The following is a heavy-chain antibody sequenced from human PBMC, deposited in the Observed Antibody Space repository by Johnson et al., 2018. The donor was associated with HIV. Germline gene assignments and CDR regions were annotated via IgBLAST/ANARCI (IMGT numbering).Heavy chain of an antibody. V-gene: IGHV3-30-3*01. CDR2: ISYDGSNK. J-gene: IGHJ3*02. D-gene: IGHD3-22*01. CDR3: AGIVEAFDT. CDR1: GFTFRSYA. Sequence: VQLVESGGGVVQPGRSLRLSCAASGFTFRSYAMHWVRQAPGKGLEWVAVISYDGSNKYYADSVKGRFTISRDNAKNSLYLQRNSLRADDTAVYYCAGIVEAFDTGAKGQWSPSLQ.